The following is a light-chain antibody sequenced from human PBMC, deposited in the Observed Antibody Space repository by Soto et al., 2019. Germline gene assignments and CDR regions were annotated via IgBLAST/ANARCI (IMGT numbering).Light chain of an antibody. Sequence: QSALAQPPSASGSPGQSVTISCTGTSSDVGGYKFVSWYQHHPGKAPKLMIYEVSKRPSGVPDRFSGSKAGNTDSLTVSGLQAGDEADYYCSSYAGSNTVVFGGGTKLTVL. J-gene: IGLJ2*01. CDR2: EVS. V-gene: IGLV2-8*01. CDR3: SSYAGSNTVV. CDR1: SSDVGGYKF.